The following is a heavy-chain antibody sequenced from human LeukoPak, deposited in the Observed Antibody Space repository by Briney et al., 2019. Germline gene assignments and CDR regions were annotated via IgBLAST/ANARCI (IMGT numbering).Heavy chain of an antibody. CDR1: GFTFDDYA. CDR2: ISWNSGSI. J-gene: IGHJ4*02. V-gene: IGHV3-9*01. D-gene: IGHD3-10*01. CDR3: ARAKPKNMVRGLIMRRESRYYFDY. Sequence: GGYLRLSCAASGFTFDDYAMHWVRQAPGKGLEWVSGISWNSGSIGYADSVKGRFTISRDNAKNSLYLQMNSLRAEDTAVYYCARAKPKNMVRGLIMRRESRYYFDYWGQGTLVTVSS.